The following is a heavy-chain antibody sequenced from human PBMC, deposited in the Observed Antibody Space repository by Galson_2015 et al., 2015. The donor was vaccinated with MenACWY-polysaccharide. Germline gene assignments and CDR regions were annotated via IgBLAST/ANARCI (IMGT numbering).Heavy chain of an antibody. J-gene: IGHJ3*02. D-gene: IGHD3-16*01. CDR1: GGSFSTFS. V-gene: IGHV1-69*02. CDR2: IIPGLDKP. Sequence: SVKVSCKASGGSFSTFSFNWVRQAPGQGLEWMGRIIPGLDKPNYAQKFQGRATITVDTSTGTAYMELSSLRPEDTAVYYCASLLGEAPAQTGAFDIWGQGAVVTVSS. CDR3: ASLLGEAPAQTGAFDI.